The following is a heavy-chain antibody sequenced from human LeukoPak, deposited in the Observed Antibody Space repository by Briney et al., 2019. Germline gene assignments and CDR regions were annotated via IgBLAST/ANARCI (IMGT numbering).Heavy chain of an antibody. CDR2: LHSGGHT. V-gene: IGHV3-53*01. J-gene: IGHJ2*01. Sequence: GGSLRLSCAASGFTISSNYLSWVRHAPGKGLVWVSALHSGGHTFYADSVRGRFTISRDISKNTLYLQMNNLGAEDTALYYCVRGLSGVSSWYFDLWGRGTLVSVSS. CDR1: GFTISSNY. D-gene: IGHD7-27*01. CDR3: VRGLSGVSSWYFDL.